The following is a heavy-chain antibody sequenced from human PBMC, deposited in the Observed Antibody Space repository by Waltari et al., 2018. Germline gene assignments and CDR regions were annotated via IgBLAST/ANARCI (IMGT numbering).Heavy chain of an antibody. D-gene: IGHD2-15*01. CDR2: SSSISSLI. V-gene: IGHV3-21*01. J-gene: IGHJ4*02. CDR3: ARDGDCGGGSCYLDF. Sequence: EVQLVESGVGLVKPGGSLRLSCAASGFTFSSHGMNWVRQGPGKGLGWVSFSSSISSLIYYAESVKGRFTISRDNARNSLDRQMNSLRAEDTAVYYCARDGDCGGGSCYLDFWGQGTLVTVSS. CDR1: GFTFSSHG.